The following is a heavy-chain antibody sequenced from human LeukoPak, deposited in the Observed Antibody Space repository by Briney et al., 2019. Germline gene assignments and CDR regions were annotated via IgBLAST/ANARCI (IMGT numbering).Heavy chain of an antibody. V-gene: IGHV4-61*02. J-gene: IGHJ4*02. CDR3: ASQPPFIAARQTTDY. CDR1: GGSISSGSYY. CDR2: IYTSGST. D-gene: IGHD6-6*01. Sequence: PSQTLSLTCTVSGGSISSGSYYWRWIRQPAGKGLEWIGRIYTSGSTNYNPSLKSRVTISVDTSKNQFSLKLSSVTAADTAVYYCASQPPFIAARQTTDYWGQGALVTVSS.